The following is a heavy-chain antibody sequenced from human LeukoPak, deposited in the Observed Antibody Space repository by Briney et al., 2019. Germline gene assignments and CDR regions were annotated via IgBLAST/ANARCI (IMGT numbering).Heavy chain of an antibody. D-gene: IGHD2-2*01. V-gene: IGHV3-21*06. CDR2: ISSSSKYI. Sequence: GGSLRLSCAASGLTFSTYSMNWVRQAPGQGLQWVSSISSSSKYIYYADSVKGRFTISRDNAKNSLYLQMNSLRPEDSAVYYCVPRYCSSTSYEDYWGQGTLVTVSS. CDR3: VPRYCSSTSYEDY. J-gene: IGHJ4*02. CDR1: GLTFSTYS.